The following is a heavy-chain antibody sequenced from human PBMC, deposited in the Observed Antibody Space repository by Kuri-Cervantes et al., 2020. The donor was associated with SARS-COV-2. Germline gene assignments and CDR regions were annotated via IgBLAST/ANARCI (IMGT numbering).Heavy chain of an antibody. J-gene: IGHJ4*02. CDR1: GGSISSYY. Sequence: SETLSLTCTVSGGSISSYYWSWIRQSPGKGLEWIAYFYYGDVTNYNPSLKSRVTVSADTSKNQLSLKLSSVTAADTAVYYCARDNILYSGSGFDLWGQGTLVTASS. CDR2: FYYGDVT. D-gene: IGHD1-26*01. V-gene: IGHV4-59*01. CDR3: ARDNILYSGSGFDL.